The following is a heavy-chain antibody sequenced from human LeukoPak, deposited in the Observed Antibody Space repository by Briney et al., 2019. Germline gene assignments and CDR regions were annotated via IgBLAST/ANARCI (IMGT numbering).Heavy chain of an antibody. V-gene: IGHV3-30*18. Sequence: GRSLRLSCAASGFTFSRYGMHWVRQAPGKGLEWVAVISYDGSNKYYADSVKGRFTISRDNSKNTLYLQMNSLRAEDTAVYYCAKGQEWLPTETFAYWGQGTLVTVSS. CDR3: AKGQEWLPTETFAY. D-gene: IGHD3-3*01. CDR1: GFTFSRYG. J-gene: IGHJ4*02. CDR2: ISYDGSNK.